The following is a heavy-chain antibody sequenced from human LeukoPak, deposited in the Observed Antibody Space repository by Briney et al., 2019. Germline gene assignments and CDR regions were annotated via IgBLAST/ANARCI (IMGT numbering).Heavy chain of an antibody. D-gene: IGHD7-27*01. CDR2: IYYSGST. J-gene: IGHJ3*02. CDR3: ARGEGIANWGLSAGAFDI. Sequence: PSETLSLTCTVSGGSISSSSYYWGWIRQPPGKGLEWIGSIYYSGSTYYNPSLKSRVTISVDTSKNQFSLKLSSVTAADTAVYYCARGEGIANWGLSAGAFDIWGQGTMVTVSS. CDR1: GGSISSSSYY. V-gene: IGHV4-39*07.